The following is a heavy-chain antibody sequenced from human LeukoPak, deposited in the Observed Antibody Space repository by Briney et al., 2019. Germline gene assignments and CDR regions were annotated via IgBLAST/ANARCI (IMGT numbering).Heavy chain of an antibody. Sequence: SETLSLTCTVSGGSISIYYWSWIRQPPGKGLEWIGYIYYSGSTNYNPSLKSRVTISVDTSKNQFSLKLSSVTAADTAVYYCARGYDSSGYRFDYWGQGTLVTVSS. CDR3: ARGYDSSGYRFDY. CDR2: IYYSGST. J-gene: IGHJ4*02. CDR1: GGSISIYY. V-gene: IGHV4-59*01. D-gene: IGHD3-22*01.